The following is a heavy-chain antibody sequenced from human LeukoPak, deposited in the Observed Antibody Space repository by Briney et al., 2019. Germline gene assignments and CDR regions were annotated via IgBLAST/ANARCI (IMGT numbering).Heavy chain of an antibody. CDR2: IYYSGTT. CDR1: GGSISSYY. Sequence: SETLSLTCTVSGGSISSYYWSWIRQPPGKGLEWIGYIYYSGTTNYNPSLKSRVTISVDTSKNQFSLKLSSVTAADTAVYYCARGPYDSSGYFDYWGQGTLVTVSS. J-gene: IGHJ4*02. D-gene: IGHD3-22*01. CDR3: ARGPYDSSGYFDY. V-gene: IGHV4-59*12.